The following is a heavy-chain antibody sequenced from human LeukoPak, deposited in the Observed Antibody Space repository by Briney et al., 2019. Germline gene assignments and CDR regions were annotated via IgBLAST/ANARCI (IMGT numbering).Heavy chain of an antibody. V-gene: IGHV4-59*01. CDR1: NGSISGYF. D-gene: IGHD6-13*01. J-gene: IGHJ4*02. CDR3: ARGHSSSLYVNYFDS. CDR2: TYHSGST. Sequence: AETLSLTCTVSNGSISGYFWNWIRQPPGKRLEWIRYTYHSGSTNYNPSLENRVTISSDTSNNHLSLKMTSVTAADTAVYYCARGHSSSLYVNYFDSWGQGALVTVSS.